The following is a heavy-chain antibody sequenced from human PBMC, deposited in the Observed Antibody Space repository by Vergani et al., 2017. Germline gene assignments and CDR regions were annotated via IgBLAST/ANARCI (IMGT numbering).Heavy chain of an antibody. CDR3: AQTGDSSSGYGPNWFDP. Sequence: EVQLLESGGGLVQPGGSLRLSCAASGFTFSSYAMSWVRQAPGKGLEWVSAISGSGGSTYYADSVKGRFTISRDNSKNTLYLQMNSLRAEDTAVYYCAQTGDSSSGYGPNWFDPWGQGTLVTVSS. CDR2: ISGSGGST. CDR1: GFTFSSYA. D-gene: IGHD6-13*01. J-gene: IGHJ5*02. V-gene: IGHV3-23*01.